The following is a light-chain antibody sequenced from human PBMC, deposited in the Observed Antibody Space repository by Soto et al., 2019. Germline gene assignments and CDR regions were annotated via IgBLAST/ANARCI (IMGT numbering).Light chain of an antibody. CDR2: GNS. V-gene: IGLV1-40*01. J-gene: IGLJ1*01. Sequence: QSVLTQPPSVSGAPGQRVTISCTGSSSNIGAHYDVHWYQQLPGTAPKLLIYGNSNRPSGVPDRFSGSKSGTSASLAITGLQAEDVADYHCQSYDNSLSVYVFGTGTKLTV. CDR3: QSYDNSLSVYV. CDR1: SSNIGAHYD.